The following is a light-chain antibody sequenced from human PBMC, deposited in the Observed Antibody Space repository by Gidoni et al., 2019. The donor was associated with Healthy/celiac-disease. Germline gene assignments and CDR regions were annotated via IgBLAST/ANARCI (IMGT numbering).Light chain of an antibody. CDR1: QSISSW. Sequence: DIQMTQSASTLSASVGDRVTITCQASQSISSWLAWYQQKPGKAPKLLIYKASILESVVPSRFSGSGSGTEFTLTISSLQPDDFATYYCQQYNSYSRTFGQXTKVEIK. V-gene: IGKV1-5*03. J-gene: IGKJ1*01. CDR2: KAS. CDR3: QQYNSYSRT.